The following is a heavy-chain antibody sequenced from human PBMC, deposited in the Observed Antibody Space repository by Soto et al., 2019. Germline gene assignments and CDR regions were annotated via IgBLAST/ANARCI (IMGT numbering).Heavy chain of an antibody. CDR2: ISDAGRNS. CDR3: AGGYNSYALGV. CDR1: AYTFSNYI. Sequence: QLQLVESGGGVVQPGRSLRLSCAASAYTFSNYIMHWVRQAPGKGPEWVAFISDAGRNSNYADFVEGRFTISRDNPKNRLYLELSSLRPDDTAVYYCAGGYNSYALGVWGQGTTVTV. J-gene: IGHJ6*02. D-gene: IGHD1-20*01. V-gene: IGHV3-30*04.